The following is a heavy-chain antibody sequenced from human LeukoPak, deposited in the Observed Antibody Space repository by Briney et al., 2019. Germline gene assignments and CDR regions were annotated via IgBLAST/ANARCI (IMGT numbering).Heavy chain of an antibody. V-gene: IGHV3-74*01. CDR2: LNNDGSST. Sequence: GGSLRLSCAASGFTFSHYWMQWVRQAPGKGLVWVSRLNNDGSSTTYADSVKGRFTISRDNAKNTLYLQMNSLRAEDTAVYHCARGGGYSYGSFDYWGQGTLVTVSS. D-gene: IGHD5-18*01. J-gene: IGHJ4*02. CDR1: GFTFSHYW. CDR3: ARGGGYSYGSFDY.